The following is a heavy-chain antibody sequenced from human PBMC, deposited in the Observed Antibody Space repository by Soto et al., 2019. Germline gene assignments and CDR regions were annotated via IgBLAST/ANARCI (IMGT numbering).Heavy chain of an antibody. D-gene: IGHD6-19*01. CDR1: GGTFSSYA. CDR2: IIPIFGTA. J-gene: IGHJ4*02. Sequence: GASVKVSCKASGGTFSSYAISWVRQAPGQGLEWMGGIIPIFGTANYAQKFQGRVTITADKSTSTAYMELSSLRSEDTAVYYCARDVSSGWYYFDYWGQGTLVTVSS. V-gene: IGHV1-69*06. CDR3: ARDVSSGWYYFDY.